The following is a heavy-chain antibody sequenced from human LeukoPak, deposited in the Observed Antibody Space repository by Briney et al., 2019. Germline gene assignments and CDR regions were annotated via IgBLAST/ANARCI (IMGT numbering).Heavy chain of an antibody. CDR3: AKVRSGSWYWFDP. V-gene: IGHV3-23*01. J-gene: IGHJ5*02. D-gene: IGHD6-13*01. Sequence: GGSLRLSCAASGFTFSSNAMSWVRHAPGKGLELVSGISGSGTSTYYADSVKGRFTISRDNSKNTLYLQMNSLRAEDTAVYYCAKVRSGSWYWFDPWGQGTLVTVSS. CDR2: ISGSGTST. CDR1: GFTFSSNA.